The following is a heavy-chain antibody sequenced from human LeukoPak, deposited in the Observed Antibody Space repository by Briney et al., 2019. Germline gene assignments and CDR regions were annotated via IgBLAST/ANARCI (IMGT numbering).Heavy chain of an antibody. Sequence: SETLSLTCTVSGGSISSYYWSWIRQPAGEGLEWIGRIYTSGSTNYNASLKSRVSMSVDTSKNQFSLKLSSVTAADTAVFYCARENSGSYREFDYWGQGTLVTVPS. CDR1: GGSISSYY. CDR3: ARENSGSYREFDY. D-gene: IGHD1-26*01. CDR2: IYTSGST. J-gene: IGHJ4*02. V-gene: IGHV4-4*07.